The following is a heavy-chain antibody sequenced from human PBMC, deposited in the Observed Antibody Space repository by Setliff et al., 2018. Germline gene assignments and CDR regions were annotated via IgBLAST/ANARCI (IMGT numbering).Heavy chain of an antibody. CDR3: ARVVAHTHFYDRSDYYFDGLDI. CDR2: IRPYIGHT. CDR1: GYNLDDFG. Sequence: ASVKVSCKASGYNLDDFGINWLRQAPGQGLEWMGWIRPYIGHTIYAQKFQGRVTMTTDAPTSTAYMELTSLRHDDTAVYYCARVVAHTHFYDRSDYYFDGLDIWDQGAKVTVSS. D-gene: IGHD3-22*01. V-gene: IGHV1-18*01. J-gene: IGHJ3*02.